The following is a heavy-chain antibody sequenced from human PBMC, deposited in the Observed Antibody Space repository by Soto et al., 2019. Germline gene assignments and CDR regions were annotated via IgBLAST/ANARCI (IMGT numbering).Heavy chain of an antibody. Sequence: PSETLSLTCTVSGGSVSSYYWSWIRQPAGKGLEWIGRFYTSGNTNYNPSLKSRVTMSLDTSKNQFSLKLSSVTAADTAGYFCASYSTGWFDAWGHGTPVTVSS. J-gene: IGHJ5*01. CDR3: ASYSTGWFDA. CDR2: FYTSGNT. CDR1: GGSVSSYY. D-gene: IGHD4-4*01. V-gene: IGHV4-4*07.